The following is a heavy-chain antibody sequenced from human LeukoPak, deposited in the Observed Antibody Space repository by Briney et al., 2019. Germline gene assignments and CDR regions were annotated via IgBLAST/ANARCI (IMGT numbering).Heavy chain of an antibody. CDR2: ISSSGSTI. J-gene: IGHJ6*04. V-gene: IGHV3-11*01. CDR3: ARDAIFRGMDV. CDR1: GFTFSDYY. Sequence: MSGRSLRLSCAASGFTFSDYYMSWIRQAPRKGLLWVSYISSSGSTIYYADSVKGRFTISRDKAKNSLYLQMNSLRAEDTAVYYCARDAIFRGMDVWGKGTTVTVSS. D-gene: IGHD2/OR15-2a*01.